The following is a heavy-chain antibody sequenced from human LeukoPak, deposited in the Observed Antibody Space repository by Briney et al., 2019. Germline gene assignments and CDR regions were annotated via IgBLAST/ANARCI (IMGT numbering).Heavy chain of an antibody. J-gene: IGHJ4*02. CDR1: GSTFSSYN. CDR3: ARRGLRNGYTKNDCDY. CDR2: ISSSSSII. D-gene: IGHD5-24*01. Sequence: GGSLRLSCAASGSTFSSYNMHWVRQAPGKGLEWISYISSSSSIIYYADSVKGRFTISRDNAKNSLYLQMNSLSAEDTAVYYCARRGLRNGYTKNDCDYWGQGTLVTVSS. V-gene: IGHV3-48*01.